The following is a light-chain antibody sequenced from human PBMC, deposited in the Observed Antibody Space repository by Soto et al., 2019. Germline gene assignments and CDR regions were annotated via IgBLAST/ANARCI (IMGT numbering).Light chain of an antibody. CDR1: QSVTLN. Sequence: EIVMTQSPATLSVSPGEGATLSCRASQSVTLNLAWYQQKPGQPPTLLMYDASTRAPGIPARFSGSGSGTEFTLTISTLQSEDFEVYYCQNYANWPLTFGGGTKV. CDR3: QNYANWPLT. V-gene: IGKV3-15*01. J-gene: IGKJ4*01. CDR2: DAS.